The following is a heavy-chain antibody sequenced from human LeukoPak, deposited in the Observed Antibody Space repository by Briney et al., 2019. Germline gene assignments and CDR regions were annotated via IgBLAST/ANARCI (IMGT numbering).Heavy chain of an antibody. CDR1: GFTFSSYG. CDR2: ISSSGGNT. V-gene: IGHV3-23*01. J-gene: IGHJ4*02. Sequence: PGGSLRLSCAASGFTFSSYGMSWVRQAPGKGLEWVSSISSSGGNTYYADSVKGRFTISRDNSKNTLYLQMNSLRAEDTAVYYCASGTYYAYFDYWGQGTLVTVSS. CDR3: ASGTYYAYFDY. D-gene: IGHD1-26*01.